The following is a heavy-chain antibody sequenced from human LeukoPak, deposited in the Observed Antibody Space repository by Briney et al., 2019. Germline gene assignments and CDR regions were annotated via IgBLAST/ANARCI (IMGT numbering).Heavy chain of an antibody. CDR2: IYYSGST. J-gene: IGHJ4*02. CDR3: ARSIAVAGENFDY. CDR1: GGSISSSSYY. V-gene: IGHV4-39*01. Sequence: SETLSLTCTVSGGSISSSSYYWGWIRQPPGKGLEWIGSIYYSGSTYYNPSLKSRVTISVDTSKNQFSLELSSVTAADTAVYYCARSIAVAGENFDYWGQGTLVTVSS. D-gene: IGHD6-19*01.